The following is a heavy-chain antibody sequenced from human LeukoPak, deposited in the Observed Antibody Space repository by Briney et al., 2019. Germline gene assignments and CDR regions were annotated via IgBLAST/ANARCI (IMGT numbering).Heavy chain of an antibody. D-gene: IGHD3-10*01. CDR1: GGSFSGYY. V-gene: IGHV4-34*01. J-gene: IGHJ6*03. CDR2: INHSGST. Sequence: SETLSLTCAVYGGSFSGYYWSWIRQPPGKGLEWIGEINHSGSTNYNPSLKSRVTISVDTSKNQFSLKLSSVTAADTAVYYCARGGSGSGSYPRVYYYYYYMDVWGKGTTVTVSS. CDR3: ARGGSGSGSYPRVYYYYYYMDV.